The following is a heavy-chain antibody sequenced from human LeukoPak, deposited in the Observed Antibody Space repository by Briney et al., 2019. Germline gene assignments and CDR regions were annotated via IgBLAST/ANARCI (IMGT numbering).Heavy chain of an antibody. CDR2: IYTSGST. V-gene: IGHV4-4*07. D-gene: IGHD2-2*01. CDR1: GGSISSYY. Sequence: SETLSLTCTVSGGSISSYYWSWIRQPAGKGLEWIGRIYTSGSTNYNPSLKSRVTMSVDTSKNQFSLKLSSVTAADTAVYYCARTKVVPAAMEHYYYYMDVWGKGTTVTISS. CDR3: ARTKVVPAAMEHYYYYMDV. J-gene: IGHJ6*03.